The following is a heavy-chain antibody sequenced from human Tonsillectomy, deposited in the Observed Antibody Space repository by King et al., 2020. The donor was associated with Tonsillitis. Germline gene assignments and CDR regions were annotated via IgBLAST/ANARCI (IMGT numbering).Heavy chain of an antibody. J-gene: IGHJ5*02. CDR2: INYSGST. Sequence: VQLQESGPGLVKPSETLSLPCTVAGGSISSYYWNWIRQPPGKGLEWIGYINYSGSTNYNSSLKSQVPISVDTSKNQFSLKLRSVTAADTAVYYFARESGYDLGFDPWGQGTLVTVSS. D-gene: IGHD5-12*01. CDR1: GGSISSYY. V-gene: IGHV4-59*01. CDR3: ARESGYDLGFDP.